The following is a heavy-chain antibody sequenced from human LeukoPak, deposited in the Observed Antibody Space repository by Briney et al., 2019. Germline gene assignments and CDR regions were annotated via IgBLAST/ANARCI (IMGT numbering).Heavy chain of an antibody. V-gene: IGHV4-34*01. CDR1: GGSFSGYY. Sequence: SETLSLTCAVYGGSFSGYYWRWIRQPPGKGLEWIGEINHSGGTNYNPSLKSRVTISVDTSKNQFSLNLTSVTAADTAVYYCARFTPQGYGWGGYNKFDPWGQVTLVTVSP. CDR2: INHSGGT. D-gene: IGHD3-16*01. J-gene: IGHJ5*02. CDR3: ARFTPQGYGWGGYNKFDP.